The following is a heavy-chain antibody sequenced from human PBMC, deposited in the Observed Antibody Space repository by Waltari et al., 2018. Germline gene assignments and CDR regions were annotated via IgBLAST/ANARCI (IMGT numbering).Heavy chain of an antibody. V-gene: IGHV4-61*08. D-gene: IGHD1-26*01. J-gene: IGHJ4*02. CDR2: IYYTGTA. CDR3: ASLRIVAAPYHYFDY. Sequence: QVQLQESGPGLVKPSETLSLPCRVSGASVRNGDYYWTWIRQPPGKGLEWIGYIYYTGTAYYNPSLKSRVTISVDTSKNQFSLKLSSVTTADTAVYYCASLRIVAAPYHYFDYWGQGTRVSVSS. CDR1: GASVRNGDYY.